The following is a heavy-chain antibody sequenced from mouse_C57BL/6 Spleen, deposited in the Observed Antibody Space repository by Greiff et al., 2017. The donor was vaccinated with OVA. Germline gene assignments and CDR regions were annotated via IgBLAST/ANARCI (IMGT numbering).Heavy chain of an antibody. J-gene: IGHJ2*01. D-gene: IGHD1-1*01. CDR1: GISITTGNYR. V-gene: IGHV3-5*01. CDR2: IYYSGTI. CDR3: ARYYYGSSYHFDY. Sequence: DVQLQESGPGLVKPSQTVFLTCTVTGISITTGNYRWSWIRQFPGNKLEWIGYIYYSGTITYNPSLTSRTTITRDTPKNQFFLEMNSLTAEDTATYYCARYYYGSSYHFDYWGQGTTLTVSS.